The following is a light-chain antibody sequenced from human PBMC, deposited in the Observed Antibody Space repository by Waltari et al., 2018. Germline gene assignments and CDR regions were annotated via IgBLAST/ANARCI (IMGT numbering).Light chain of an antibody. Sequence: QSALTQPASVSGSPGHSLTISCPRTSSDVGKYNLVSWYQQHPGEVPKLMIYEVTKRPSGVSDRFSGSKSGNTASLTISGLQAEDEADCFCCSFAGRGFSVIFGGGTKLTVL. CDR2: EVT. J-gene: IGLJ2*01. CDR1: SSDVGKYNL. V-gene: IGLV2-23*02. CDR3: CSFAGRGFSVI.